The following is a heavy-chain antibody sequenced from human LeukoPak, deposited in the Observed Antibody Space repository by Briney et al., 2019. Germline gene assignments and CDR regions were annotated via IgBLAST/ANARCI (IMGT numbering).Heavy chain of an antibody. J-gene: IGHJ5*02. CDR3: ARRHSGAPAP. V-gene: IGHV1-2*02. Sequence: ASVKVSCKASGYTFSDFYIHWVRQAPGQGLEWMGWMNPINGGTNYAQKFQGRVTMTRDTSISTAYMELSRLTSDDTAVYYCARRHSGAPAPGGQGTRVSVSS. CDR2: MNPINGGT. D-gene: IGHD3-10*01. CDR1: GYTFSDFY.